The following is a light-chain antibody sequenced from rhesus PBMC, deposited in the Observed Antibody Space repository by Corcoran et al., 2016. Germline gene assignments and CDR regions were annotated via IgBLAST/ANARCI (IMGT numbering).Light chain of an antibody. Sequence: QAALTQPPSVSGSPGQSVTISCTGTNSDIGGYNYVSWYQQRPGKAPKLLIYDVSKRPSGVSDRFSGSKSGNTASLTISGLQAEDEADYYCSSYAGSNTYIFGGGTRLTVL. CDR2: DVS. J-gene: IGLJ1*01. V-gene: IGLV2-23*01. CDR3: SSYAGSNTYI. CDR1: NSDIGGYNY.